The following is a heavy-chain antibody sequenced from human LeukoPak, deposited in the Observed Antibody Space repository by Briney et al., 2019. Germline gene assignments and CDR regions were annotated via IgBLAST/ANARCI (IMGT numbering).Heavy chain of an antibody. CDR1: GFSLSTSGVG. Sequence: ESGPTLVKPTQTLTLTCTFSGFSLSTSGVGVAWIRQPPGKALEWLALIYWDDNKRYRPSLMSRLTITKDTSKNQVVLIMTNMDPVDTATYYCAHIDIAVAGADYWGQGTLVTVSS. J-gene: IGHJ4*02. D-gene: IGHD6-19*01. CDR2: IYWDDNK. CDR3: AHIDIAVAGADY. V-gene: IGHV2-5*02.